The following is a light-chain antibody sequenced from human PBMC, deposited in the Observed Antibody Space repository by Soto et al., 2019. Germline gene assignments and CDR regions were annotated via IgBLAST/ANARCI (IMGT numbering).Light chain of an antibody. CDR3: QQYGSSGT. CDR2: GAS. Sequence: EIVMTQSPATLSLSPGERATLSCRASQSISNNYLAWYQQKPGQAPRLLIYGASNRATGIPDRFSGSGSGTDFTLTISRLEPEDFAVYYCQQYGSSGTFGQGTKVDIK. V-gene: IGKV3-20*01. J-gene: IGKJ1*01. CDR1: QSISNNY.